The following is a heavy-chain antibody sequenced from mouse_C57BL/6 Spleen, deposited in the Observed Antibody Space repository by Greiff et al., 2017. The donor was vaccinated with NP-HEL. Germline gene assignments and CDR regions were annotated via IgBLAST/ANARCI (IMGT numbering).Heavy chain of an antibody. D-gene: IGHD1-1*01. Sequence: QVQLQQPGAELVKPGASVKLSCKASGYTFTSYWMQWVKQRPGQGLEWIGEIDPSDSYTNYNQKFKGKATLTVDTSSSPAYMQLSSLTSEDSAVYYCASDPIVATRAMDYWSQGTSVTVSS. J-gene: IGHJ4*01. CDR3: ASDPIVATRAMDY. CDR1: GYTFTSYW. V-gene: IGHV1-50*01. CDR2: IDPSDSYT.